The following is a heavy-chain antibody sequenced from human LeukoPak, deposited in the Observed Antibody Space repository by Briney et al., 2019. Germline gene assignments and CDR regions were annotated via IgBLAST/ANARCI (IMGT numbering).Heavy chain of an antibody. Sequence: GGSLRLSCAVSGFPFSIYEMNWVRQAPGKGLEWVSNIGSSGTTIYYADPVKGRFSISRDNAKSSLYLQMNSLRVEDTAVYYCALLAVASDFDYWGQGALVTVSS. CDR1: GFPFSIYE. CDR3: ALLAVASDFDY. D-gene: IGHD6-19*01. V-gene: IGHV3-48*03. CDR2: IGSSGTTI. J-gene: IGHJ4*02.